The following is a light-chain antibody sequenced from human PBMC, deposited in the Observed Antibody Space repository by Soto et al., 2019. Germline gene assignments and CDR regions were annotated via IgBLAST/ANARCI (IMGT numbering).Light chain of an antibody. J-gene: IGKJ1*01. CDR1: QSVNNNY. CDR3: QQYGNSPRWT. CDR2: GAS. V-gene: IGKV3-20*01. Sequence: ENLFTQSPGTLSLSPGERATLSCRASQSVNNNYLAWYQQKPGQAPRLLIYGASSRATGIPDRFSGSGSGTDFTLTISRLESEDFAMYYCQQYGNSPRWTFGQGTKVDIK.